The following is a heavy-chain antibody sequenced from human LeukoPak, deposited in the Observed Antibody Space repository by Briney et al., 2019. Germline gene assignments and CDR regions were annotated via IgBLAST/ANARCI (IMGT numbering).Heavy chain of an antibody. CDR1: GGSVSGHY. CDR3: ARASSPPRLMDV. V-gene: IGHV4-59*08. Sequence: SETLSLTCDVSGGSVSGHYWSWIRQPPGKGLEWIGYIYYSGSTNYNPSPKSRVTISVDTSKNQFSLKLSSVTAADTAVYYCARASSPPRLMDVWGQGTTVTVSS. D-gene: IGHD6-13*01. CDR2: IYYSGST. J-gene: IGHJ6*02.